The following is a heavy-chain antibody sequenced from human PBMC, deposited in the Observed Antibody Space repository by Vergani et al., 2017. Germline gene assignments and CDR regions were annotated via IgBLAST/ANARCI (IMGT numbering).Heavy chain of an antibody. CDR2: INWNGGST. CDR1: GFTVSSNY. V-gene: IGHV3-20*01. J-gene: IGHJ3*02. Sequence: EVQLVESGGGLVQPGGSLRLSCAASGFTVSSNYMSWVRQAPGKGLEWVSGINWNGGSTGYADSVKGRFTISRDNAKKARYLQMNSLRAEDTALYHCARAGLGAFDIWGQGTMVTVSS. CDR3: ARAGLGAFDI.